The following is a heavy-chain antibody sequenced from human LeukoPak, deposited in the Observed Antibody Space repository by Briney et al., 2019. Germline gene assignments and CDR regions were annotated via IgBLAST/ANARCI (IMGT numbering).Heavy chain of an antibody. V-gene: IGHV3-64*02. CDR1: GFTFCDYT. CDR2: ITSKAGYT. D-gene: IGHD1-26*01. Sequence: GRSLRLSCAASGFTFCDYTIHWVRQAPRNRLQFVSAITSKAGYTHYADSVKGRFTISRDNSRDAVFLQMGGLRIEDMAVYYCARVKMGATVSDYFYYYMDVWGKGTTVTVSS. CDR3: ARVKMGATVSDYFYYYMDV. J-gene: IGHJ6*03.